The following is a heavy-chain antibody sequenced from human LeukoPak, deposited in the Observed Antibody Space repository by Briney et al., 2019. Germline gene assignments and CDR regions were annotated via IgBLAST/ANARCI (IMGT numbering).Heavy chain of an antibody. CDR2: ISSSSSYI. Sequence: GGSLRLSCAASGFTFSSYSMNWVRQAPGKGLEWVSSISSSSSYIYYADSVKGRFTISRDNAKTSLYLQMNSLRAEDTAVYYCARDTVAYYYYGMDVWGQGTTVTVSS. V-gene: IGHV3-21*01. J-gene: IGHJ6*02. CDR1: GFTFSSYS. CDR3: ARDTVAYYYYGMDV.